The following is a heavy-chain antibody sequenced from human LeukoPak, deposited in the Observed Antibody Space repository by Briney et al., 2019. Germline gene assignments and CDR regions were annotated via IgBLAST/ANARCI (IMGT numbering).Heavy chain of an antibody. D-gene: IGHD3-16*01. CDR2: IIPILGIT. V-gene: IGHV1-69*04. CDR1: GGTFSSYA. Sequence: SVKVSCKASGGTFSSYAISWVRQAPGQGLEWMGRIIPILGITNHAQKFQGRVTITADKSTSKAYMELSSLRSDDTAVYYCARDPSGGYVPYFDYWGQGTLVTVSS. CDR3: ARDPSGGYVPYFDY. J-gene: IGHJ4*02.